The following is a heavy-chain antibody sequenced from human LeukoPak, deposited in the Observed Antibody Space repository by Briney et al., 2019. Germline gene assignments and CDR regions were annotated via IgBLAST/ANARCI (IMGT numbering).Heavy chain of an antibody. CDR3: ASGYDNSGYYYVPDY. J-gene: IGHJ4*02. V-gene: IGHV4-39*01. CDR2: IYYSGST. D-gene: IGHD3-22*01. Sequence: SETLSLTCTVSGGSISSSSYCWGWIRQPPGKGLEWIGNIYYSGSTYYNPSLKSRVTISVDTSRNQFPLKLSSVTAADTAVYYCASGYDNSGYYYVPDYWGQGTLVTVSS. CDR1: GGSISSSSYC.